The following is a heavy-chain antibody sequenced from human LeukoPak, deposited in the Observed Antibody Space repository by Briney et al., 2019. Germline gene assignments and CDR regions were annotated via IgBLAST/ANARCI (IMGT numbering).Heavy chain of an antibody. V-gene: IGHV3-23*01. J-gene: IGHJ4*02. CDR1: GFIFSSYA. CDR3: AKDIAAAGDY. Sequence: GGSLRLSCAVSGFIFSSYALTWVRQAPGKGLEWVSVISGSGSSRYYADSVKGRFTISRDNSKNTVFLQMNSLRVEDTAIYYCAKDIAAAGDYWGQGTLVTVSS. CDR2: ISGSGSSR. D-gene: IGHD6-13*01.